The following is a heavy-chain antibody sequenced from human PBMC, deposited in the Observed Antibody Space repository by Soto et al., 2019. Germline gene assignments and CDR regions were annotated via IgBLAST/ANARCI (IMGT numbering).Heavy chain of an antibody. CDR1: GFTFNNYA. CDR2: IIDSGGST. V-gene: IGHV3-23*01. Sequence: GGSLRLSCAASGFTFNNYAMHWVRQAPGKGLEWVSDIIDSGGSTYYADSVKGRFTISRDNSKSTLYLQMNSLRAEDTALYYCAKGRSYYYYYGVDVWGQG. J-gene: IGHJ6*02. CDR3: AKGRSYYYYYGVDV.